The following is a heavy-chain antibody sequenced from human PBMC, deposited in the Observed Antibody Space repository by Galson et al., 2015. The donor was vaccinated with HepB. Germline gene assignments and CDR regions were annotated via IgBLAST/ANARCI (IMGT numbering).Heavy chain of an antibody. CDR2: ISYDGSNK. J-gene: IGHJ4*02. CDR1: GFTFSSYA. CDR3: ARALSDYGDYDAFDY. D-gene: IGHD4-17*01. Sequence: LRLSCAASGFTFSSYAMHWVRQAPGKGLEWVAVISYDGSNKYYADSVKGRFTISRDNSKNTLYLQMNSLRAEDTAVYYCARALSDYGDYDAFDYWGQGTLVTVSS. V-gene: IGHV3-30-3*01.